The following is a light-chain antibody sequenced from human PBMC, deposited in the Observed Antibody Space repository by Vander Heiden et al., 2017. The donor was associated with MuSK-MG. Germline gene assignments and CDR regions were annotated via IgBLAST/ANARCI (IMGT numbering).Light chain of an antibody. CDR1: QCISSY. J-gene: IGKJ1*01. CDR3: QQDDSYRRT. CDR2: GAS. V-gene: IGKV1-8*01. Sequence: AIRMTQSPSSFSTSTGDRVTITWRASQCISSYLAWYQQKPGKAPKLLIYGASNLQSGVPSRFSGSGSGTDFTLTISCLQSEDFATYYCQQDDSYRRTFGQGTKVXIK.